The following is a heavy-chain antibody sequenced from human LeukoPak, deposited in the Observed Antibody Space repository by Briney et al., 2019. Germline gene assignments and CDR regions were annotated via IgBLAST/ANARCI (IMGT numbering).Heavy chain of an antibody. J-gene: IGHJ3*02. Sequence: SETLPLTCTVSGGSISSYYWSWIRQPPGKGLEWIGYIYYSGSTNYNPSLKSRVTISVDTSKNQFSLKLSSVTAADTAVYYCARATYSAFDIWGQGTMVTVSS. V-gene: IGHV4-59*01. CDR2: IYYSGST. CDR3: ARATYSAFDI. CDR1: GGSISSYY. D-gene: IGHD4-11*01.